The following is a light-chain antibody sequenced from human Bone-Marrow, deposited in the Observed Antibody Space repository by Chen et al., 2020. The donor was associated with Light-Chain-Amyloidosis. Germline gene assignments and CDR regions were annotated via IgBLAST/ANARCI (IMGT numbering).Light chain of an antibody. CDR3: QENYVARLT. J-gene: IGKJ4*01. V-gene: IGKV4-1*01. CDR2: WAS. CDR1: QSVLFTSNNKNY. Sequence: IVLTQSPDSLTVSLGERATIKCESSQSVLFTSNNKNYLAWYRQRPGQPPKLLISWASTRESGVPDRCGGRGSGTDFTRNFRRLRAEDVAVCYCQENYVARLTVGGGPELEVK.